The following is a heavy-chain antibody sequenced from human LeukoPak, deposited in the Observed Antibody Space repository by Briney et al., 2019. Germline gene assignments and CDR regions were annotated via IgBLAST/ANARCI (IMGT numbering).Heavy chain of an antibody. J-gene: IGHJ4*02. CDR2: ISGSGGST. D-gene: IGHD3-22*01. V-gene: IGHV3-23*01. CDR3: AKRHQGSGYYSSFDY. CDR1: GFTFSSYA. Sequence: GGSLRLSCAASGFTFSSYAMSWVRQAPGKGLEWVSAISGSGGSTYYADSVKGRFTISRDNSKNTLYLQMNSLRAEDTAVYYCAKRHQGSGYYSSFDYWGQGTLVTVSS.